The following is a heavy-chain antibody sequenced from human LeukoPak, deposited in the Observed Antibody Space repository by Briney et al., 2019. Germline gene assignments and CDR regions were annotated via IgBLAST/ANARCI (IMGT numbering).Heavy chain of an antibody. CDR3: ARLDHYYDSSGFGSGGWFDP. J-gene: IGHJ5*02. Sequence: SETLSLTCAVSGGSFSDYYWNWIRQSPGKGLEWIGETSHSGSTTYNPSLKSRVTISVDTSKNQFSLKLSSVTAADTAVYYCARLDHYYDSSGFGSGGWFDPWGQGTLVTVSS. CDR1: GGSFSDYY. D-gene: IGHD3-22*01. V-gene: IGHV4-34*01. CDR2: TSHSGST.